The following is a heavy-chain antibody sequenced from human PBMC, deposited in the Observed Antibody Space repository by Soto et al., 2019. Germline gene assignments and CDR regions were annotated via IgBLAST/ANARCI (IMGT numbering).Heavy chain of an antibody. CDR2: INPNSGGT. D-gene: IGHD3-22*01. J-gene: IGHJ4*02. CDR1: GYTFTGYY. CDR3: AREGYYYDSSGSLDY. V-gene: IGHV1-2*02. Sequence: ASVKVSCKXSGYTFTGYYMHWVRQAPGQGLEWMGWINPNSGGTNYAQKFQGRVTMTRDTSISTAYMELSRLRSDDTAVYYCAREGYYYDSSGSLDYWGQGTLVTVSS.